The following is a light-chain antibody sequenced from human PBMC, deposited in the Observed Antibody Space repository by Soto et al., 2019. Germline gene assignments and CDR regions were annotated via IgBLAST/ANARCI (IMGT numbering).Light chain of an antibody. CDR1: SSDVGGYNY. Sequence: QSALTQPASVSGSPGQSITISCTGTSSDVGGYNYVYWYQQPPGKAPKLMIYDVSNRPSGVSNRFSGSKSGNTASLTISGLQDEDEADYYCSSYTSSSTRVFGGGTKLTVL. CDR3: SSYTSSSTRV. V-gene: IGLV2-14*01. CDR2: DVS. J-gene: IGLJ2*01.